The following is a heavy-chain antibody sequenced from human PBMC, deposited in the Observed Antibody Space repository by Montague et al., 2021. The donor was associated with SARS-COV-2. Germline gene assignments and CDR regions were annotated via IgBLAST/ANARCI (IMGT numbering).Heavy chain of an antibody. CDR2: IYSGGSA. D-gene: IGHD5-24*01. V-gene: IGHV4-59*11. CDR3: ARGGFSVGMATSYYFDS. CDR1: GGSISGHY. Sequence: SETLSLTCAVPGGSISGHYWAWIRQPPEKGLEWIGHIYSGGSAYYNPSLKSRVTLSVGPSKNQFSLKMSSVAAADTAKYYCARGGFSVGMATSYYFDSWGQGTLVTVSS. J-gene: IGHJ4*02.